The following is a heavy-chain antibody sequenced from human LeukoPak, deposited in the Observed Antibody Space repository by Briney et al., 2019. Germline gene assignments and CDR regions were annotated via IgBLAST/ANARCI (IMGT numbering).Heavy chain of an antibody. CDR3: ASGYSYDLFDY. CDR1: GGSISSSSYY. D-gene: IGHD5-18*01. V-gene: IGHV4-39*07. J-gene: IGHJ4*02. Sequence: SETLSLTCTVSGGSISSSSYYWGWIRQPPGKGLEWMGSINYSGGTYHNPSLKSRVTISVDTSKNQFSLKLSSVTAADTAVFYCASGYSYDLFDYWGQGTLVTVSS. CDR2: INYSGGT.